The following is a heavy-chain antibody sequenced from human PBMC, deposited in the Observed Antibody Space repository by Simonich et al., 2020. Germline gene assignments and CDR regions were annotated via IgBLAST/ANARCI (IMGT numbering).Heavy chain of an antibody. Sequence: QVQLVESGGGVVQPGRSLRLSCAASGFTFSSYAMHWVRQAPGKGLGWVAVISYDGNNKYYADSVKGRFTISRDNSKNTLYLQMNSLRAEDTAVYYCARELSKNGEAAAGYYFDYWGQGTLVTVSS. CDR2: ISYDGNNK. D-gene: IGHD6-13*01. J-gene: IGHJ4*02. V-gene: IGHV3-30*07. CDR1: GFTFSSYA. CDR3: ARELSKNGEAAAGYYFDY.